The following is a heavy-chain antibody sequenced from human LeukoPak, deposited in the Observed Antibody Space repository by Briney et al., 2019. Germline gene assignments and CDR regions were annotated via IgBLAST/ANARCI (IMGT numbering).Heavy chain of an antibody. Sequence: GGSVRLSCAASGFTFSNAWMSWVRQAPGKGLEWVGHIKSKTDGGTTDYAAPVKGRFTISRDDSKNTLNLQMNSLKTEDTEVNYCTTVGLYDFWSGYYIPPHYLDVWGKRTTVTVSS. CDR3: TTVGLYDFWSGYYIPPHYLDV. D-gene: IGHD3-3*01. CDR2: IKSKTDGGTT. J-gene: IGHJ6*03. CDR1: GFTFSNAW. V-gene: IGHV3-15*01.